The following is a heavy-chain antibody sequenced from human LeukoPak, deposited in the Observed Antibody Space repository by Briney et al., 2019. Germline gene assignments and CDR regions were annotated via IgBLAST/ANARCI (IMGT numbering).Heavy chain of an antibody. CDR3: ARALLGGFMDV. V-gene: IGHV3-74*01. D-gene: IGHD2-21*01. CDR2: INSDGSST. CDR1: GFTFSSYW. J-gene: IGHJ6*04. Sequence: GGSLRLSCAASGFTFSSYWMHWVRQAPGKGLVWVSRINSDGSSTTYADSVKGRFTISRDNAKNSMYLQMNSLRVEDTAVYYCARALLGGFMDVWGKGTTVTVSS.